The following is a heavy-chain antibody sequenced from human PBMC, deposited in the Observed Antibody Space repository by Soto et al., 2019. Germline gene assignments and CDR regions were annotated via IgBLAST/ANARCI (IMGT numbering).Heavy chain of an antibody. Sequence: QVQLVESGGGVVQPGRSLRLSCAASGFTFSSYGMHWVRQAPGKGLEWVAVIWYDGSNKYYADSVKGRFTISRDNSKNTLYLQMNSLRAEDTAVYYCARDRLQAGFGELLPNYYGMDVWGQGTTVTVSS. CDR2: IWYDGSNK. CDR3: ARDRLQAGFGELLPNYYGMDV. J-gene: IGHJ6*02. D-gene: IGHD3-10*01. V-gene: IGHV3-33*01. CDR1: GFTFSSYG.